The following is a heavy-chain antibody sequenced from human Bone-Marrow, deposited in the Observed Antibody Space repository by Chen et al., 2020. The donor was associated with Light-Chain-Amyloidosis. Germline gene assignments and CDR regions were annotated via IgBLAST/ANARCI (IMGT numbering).Heavy chain of an antibody. J-gene: IGHJ4*02. CDR1: GYTFPNYW. V-gene: IGHV5-51*01. D-gene: IGHD5-12*01. CDR2: IYPDDSDA. Sequence: EVQLEQSGPEVKKPGESLKISCKGSGYTFPNYWIGWVRQMPGEGLEWMGVIYPDDSDARYSPSFGGHVTISADKSITTAYLQWMSLKASDTAMYYCARRRDGYNFDYWGQGTLVTVSS. CDR3: ARRRDGYNFDY.